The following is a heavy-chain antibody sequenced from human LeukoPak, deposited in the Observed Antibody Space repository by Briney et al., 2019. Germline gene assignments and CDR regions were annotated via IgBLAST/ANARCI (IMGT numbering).Heavy chain of an antibody. CDR1: GYYFPDYW. CDR3: ARGGYTYGPFDS. D-gene: IGHD5-18*01. J-gene: IGHJ4*02. Sequence: GESLKISCMASGYYFPDYWIGWLRQVPGKGLEWMGIVHAGDSDTTYSPSFQGHVTISADKSINTAYLRLSNLKASDTAMYYCARGGYTYGPFDSWGQGTLVTVSS. V-gene: IGHV5-51*01. CDR2: VHAGDSDT.